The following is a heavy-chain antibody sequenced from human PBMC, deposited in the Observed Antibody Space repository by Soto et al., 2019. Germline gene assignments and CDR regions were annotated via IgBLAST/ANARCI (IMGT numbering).Heavy chain of an antibody. CDR2: ISAYNGNT. V-gene: IGHV1-18*01. J-gene: IGHJ6*02. CDR3: ARVFGYDFWSGYSHEDYYGSGSLPADGYYGMDV. Sequence: ASVKVSCKASGYTFTSYGISWVRQAPGQGLEWMGWISAYNGNTNYAQKQQGRVTMTTDTSTSTANKEQRSLRSDDTAVYYCARVFGYDFWSGYSHEDYYGSGSLPADGYYGMDVWG. D-gene: IGHD3-3*01. CDR1: GYTFTSYG.